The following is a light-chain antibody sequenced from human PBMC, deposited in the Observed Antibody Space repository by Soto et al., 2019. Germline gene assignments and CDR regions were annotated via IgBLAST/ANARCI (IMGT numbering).Light chain of an antibody. CDR1: QSVVNY. V-gene: IGKV3-11*01. CDR3: QQRSNWPSLT. Sequence: EVVLTQSPGTLSLSPGERATLSCRTSQSVVNYQLAWYRQKPGQAPRLLIYDASNRATGIPARFSGSGSGTDFTLTISSLEPEDFAVYYCQQRSNWPSLTFGGGTKVDIK. J-gene: IGKJ4*01. CDR2: DAS.